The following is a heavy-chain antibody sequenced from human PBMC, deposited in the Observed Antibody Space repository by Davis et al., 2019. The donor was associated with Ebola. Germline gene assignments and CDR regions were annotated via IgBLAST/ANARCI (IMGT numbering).Heavy chain of an antibody. V-gene: IGHV1-18*04. J-gene: IGHJ4*02. CDR2: ISAYNGNT. CDR3: ARGERLLRGDY. CDR1: GYTFTSYG. D-gene: IGHD1-26*01. Sequence: ADSVKVSCKASGYTFTSYGISWVRQAPGQGLEWMGWISAYNGNTNYAQKFQGRVTMTRDTSTSTVYMELSSLRSEDTAVYYCARGERLLRGDYWGQGTLVTVSS.